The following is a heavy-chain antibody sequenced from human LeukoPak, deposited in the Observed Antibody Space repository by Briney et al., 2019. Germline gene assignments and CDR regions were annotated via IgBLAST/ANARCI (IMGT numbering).Heavy chain of an antibody. CDR3: AREGLLPPNYYYYYMDV. D-gene: IGHD2-15*01. Sequence: SGGSLRLSCAASGFTFSSYSMNWVRQAPGKGLEWVSSISSSSSYIYYADSVKGRFTISRDDSKDTLYLQMNSLRAEDTAVYYCAREGLLPPNYYYYYMDVWGTGTTVTVSS. CDR1: GFTFSSYS. V-gene: IGHV3-21*01. CDR2: ISSSSSYI. J-gene: IGHJ6*03.